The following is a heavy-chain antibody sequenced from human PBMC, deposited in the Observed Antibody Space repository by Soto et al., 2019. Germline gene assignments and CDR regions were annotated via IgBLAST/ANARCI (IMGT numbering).Heavy chain of an antibody. V-gene: IGHV1-69*13. CDR3: ASRVVVPAADYYYYGMDV. J-gene: IGHJ6*02. CDR2: IIPIFGTA. CDR1: GGTFSSYA. D-gene: IGHD2-2*01. Sequence: VASVKVSCKASGGTFSSYAISWVRQAPGQGLEWMGGIIPIFGTANYAQKFQGRVTITADESTSTAYMELSSLRSEDTAVYYCASRVVVPAADYYYYGMDVWGQGTTVTVS.